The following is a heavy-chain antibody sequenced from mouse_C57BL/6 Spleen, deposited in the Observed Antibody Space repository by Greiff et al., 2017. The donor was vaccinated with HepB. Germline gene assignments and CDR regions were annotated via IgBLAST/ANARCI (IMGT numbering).Heavy chain of an antibody. V-gene: IGHV1-80*01. J-gene: IGHJ4*01. CDR2: IYPGDGDT. Sequence: QVQLQQSGAELVKPGASVKISCKASGYAFSSYWMNWVKQRPGKGLEWIGQIYPGDGDTNYNGKFKGKATLTADKSSSTAYMQLSSLTSEDSAVYFCAGGSSWDYAMEYWGQGTSVTVSS. D-gene: IGHD1-1*01. CDR1: GYAFSSYW. CDR3: AGGSSWDYAMEY.